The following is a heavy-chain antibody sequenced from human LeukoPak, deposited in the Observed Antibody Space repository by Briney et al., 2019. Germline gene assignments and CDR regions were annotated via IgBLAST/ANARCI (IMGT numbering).Heavy chain of an antibody. CDR3: AREARGIVVVQTYYFDY. J-gene: IGHJ4*02. V-gene: IGHV4-34*01. CDR1: GGSFSGYY. Sequence: PSETLSLTCAVYGGSFSGYYWSWIRQPPGKGLEWIGEINHSGSTNYNPSLKSRVTISVDTSKNQFSLKLSSVTAADTAVYYCAREARGIVVVQTYYFDYWGQGTLVTVSS. CDR2: INHSGST. D-gene: IGHD3-22*01.